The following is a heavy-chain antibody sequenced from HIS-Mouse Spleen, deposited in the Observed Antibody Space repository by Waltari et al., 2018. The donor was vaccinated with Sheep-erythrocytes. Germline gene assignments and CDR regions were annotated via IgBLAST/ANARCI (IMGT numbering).Heavy chain of an antibody. D-gene: IGHD4-17*01. Sequence: QVQLVESGGGVVQPGRSLRLSCAASGFTFSSYGMHWVRQAPGKGLGWVAVISYDGSNKYYADSVKGRFTISRDNSKNTLYLQMNSLRAEDTAVYYCAKDLGTVTSYYYYGMDVWGQGTTVTVSS. CDR3: AKDLGTVTSYYYYGMDV. V-gene: IGHV3-30*18. J-gene: IGHJ6*02. CDR2: ISYDGSNK. CDR1: GFTFSSYG.